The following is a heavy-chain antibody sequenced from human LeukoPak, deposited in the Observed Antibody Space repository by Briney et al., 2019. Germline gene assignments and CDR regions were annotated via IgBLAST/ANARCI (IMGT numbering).Heavy chain of an antibody. V-gene: IGHV4-59*01. CDR1: GGSISSYY. D-gene: IGHD3-10*01. Sequence: SETLSLTCTVSGGSISSYYWSWIRQPPGKGLEWIGYVHYSGSTNYNPSLKSRVTISVDTSKNQFSLKLSSVTAADTAVYYCARVEEGYGSGRRENFYYYYMDVWGKGTTVTISS. CDR3: ARVEEGYGSGRRENFYYYYMDV. CDR2: VHYSGST. J-gene: IGHJ6*03.